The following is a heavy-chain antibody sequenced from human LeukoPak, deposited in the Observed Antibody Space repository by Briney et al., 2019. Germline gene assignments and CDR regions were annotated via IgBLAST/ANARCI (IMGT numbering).Heavy chain of an antibody. Sequence: GGSLRLSCAASGFMFSIYSLHWVRRAPGKGLEWVAGISDDGTKQYYADSVRGRFTSSRDNSENTLYLQMDSLRADDTAVYYCARDLSVITFEWHHWYFDLWGRGTLLTVSS. V-gene: IGHV3-30*01. J-gene: IGHJ2*01. CDR1: GFMFSIYS. CDR3: ARDLSVITFEWHHWYFDL. D-gene: IGHD3-3*01. CDR2: ISDDGTKQ.